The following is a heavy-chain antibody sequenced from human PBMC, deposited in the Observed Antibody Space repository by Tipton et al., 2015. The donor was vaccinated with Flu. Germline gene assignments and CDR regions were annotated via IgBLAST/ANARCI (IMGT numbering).Heavy chain of an antibody. CDR1: GGSMNNDY. Sequence: TLSLTCTVSGGSMNNDYWSWIRQPPGKGLEYIGYIHYSGSTKSNPSLKSRVTISLDTSENQFSLKLSSVTAADTAVYYCARRDSGYDPEGYWGQGTLVTVSS. D-gene: IGHD5-12*01. V-gene: IGHV4-59*01. CDR2: IHYSGST. J-gene: IGHJ4*02. CDR3: ARRDSGYDPEGY.